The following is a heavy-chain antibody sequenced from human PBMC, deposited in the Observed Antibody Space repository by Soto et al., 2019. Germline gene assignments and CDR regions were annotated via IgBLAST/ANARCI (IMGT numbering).Heavy chain of an antibody. V-gene: IGHV4-30-2*01. Sequence: SETLSLTCAVSGGSISSGGYSWSWIRQPPGKGLEWIGYIYHSGSTYYNPSLKSRVTISVDRSKNQFSLKLSSVTAADTAVYYCARVPDFVRYGSPKNWFDPWGQGTLVTVSS. CDR3: ARVPDFVRYGSPKNWFDP. D-gene: IGHD1-26*01. CDR1: GGSISSGGYS. J-gene: IGHJ5*02. CDR2: IYHSGST.